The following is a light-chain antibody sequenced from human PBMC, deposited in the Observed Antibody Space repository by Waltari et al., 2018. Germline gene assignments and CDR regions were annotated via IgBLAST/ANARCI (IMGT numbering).Light chain of an antibody. CDR3: QSYYNRSLV. CDR1: SGRIATKS. V-gene: IGLV6-57*02. J-gene: IGLJ2*01. CDR2: DDR. Sequence: FMLTQPHSVSESPGKTVTISCTASSGRIATKSVHWYQQRPGSAPTAVIYDDRQRPSGVPDRFSGSIDDFSNSASLTISELQTEDEADYYCQSYYNRSLVFGGGTRLTVL.